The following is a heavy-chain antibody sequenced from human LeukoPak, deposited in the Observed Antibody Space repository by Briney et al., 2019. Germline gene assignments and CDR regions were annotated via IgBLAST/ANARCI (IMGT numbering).Heavy chain of an antibody. V-gene: IGHV3-9*01. CDR1: GFTFDDYA. CDR2: ITWNRDNI. Sequence: PGRSLRLSCAASGFTFDDYAMHWVRQAPGKGLEWVSGITWNRDNIGYGDSVKGRFTISRDNVKNVLYLQKTSLRPEDTALYYCAKDLSSAITSALVLDVWGQGTTVIVSS. D-gene: IGHD3-22*01. CDR3: AKDLSSAITSALVLDV. J-gene: IGHJ6*02.